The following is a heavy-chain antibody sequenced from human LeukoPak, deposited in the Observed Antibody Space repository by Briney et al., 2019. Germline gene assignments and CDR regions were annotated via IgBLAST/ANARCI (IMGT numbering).Heavy chain of an antibody. CDR1: GYTFTSYG. D-gene: IGHD2-2*01. CDR3: ARGLSAIDIVVVPAAIHDAFDI. J-gene: IGHJ3*02. V-gene: IGHV1-18*01. CDR2: ISAYNGNT. Sequence: GASVKVSCEASGYTFTSYGISWVRQAPGQGLEWMGWISAYNGNTNYAQKLQGRVTMTTDTSTSTAYMELRSLRSDDTAVYYCARGLSAIDIVVVPAAIHDAFDIWGQGTMVTVSS.